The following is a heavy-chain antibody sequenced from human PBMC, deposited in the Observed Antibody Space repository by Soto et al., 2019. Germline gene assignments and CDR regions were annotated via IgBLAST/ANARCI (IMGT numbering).Heavy chain of an antibody. J-gene: IGHJ6*03. CDR2: ISAYNGNT. CDR1: GYTFTNYG. CDR3: ARVRQLLGYFYYYMDV. Sequence: ASVKVSCKASGYTFTNYGITWVRQAPGRGLEWMGWISAYNGNTHYTQRLQGRVTMTTDTSTSTAYMELRGLRSDDTAVYYCARVRQLLGYFYYYMDVWGKGTTVTVSS. V-gene: IGHV1-18*01. D-gene: IGHD6-6*01.